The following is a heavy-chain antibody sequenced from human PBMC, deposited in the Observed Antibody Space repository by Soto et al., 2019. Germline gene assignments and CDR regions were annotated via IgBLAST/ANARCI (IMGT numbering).Heavy chain of an antibody. V-gene: IGHV3-30*18. Sequence: QVQLVESGGGVVQPGRSLRLSCAASGFTFSTYGMHWVRQAPGKGLEWVAVISYDGSHKYYADSVKGRFTISRDNSKNTLYLQMNSLRAEDTAVYYCAKDSLSEFDILTDRVYYYGMDVWGQGTTVTVSS. CDR1: GFTFSTYG. J-gene: IGHJ6*02. CDR3: AKDSLSEFDILTDRVYYYGMDV. D-gene: IGHD3-9*01. CDR2: ISYDGSHK.